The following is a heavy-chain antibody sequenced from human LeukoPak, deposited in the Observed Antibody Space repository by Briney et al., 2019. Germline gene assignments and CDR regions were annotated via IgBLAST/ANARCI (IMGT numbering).Heavy chain of an antibody. J-gene: IGHJ4*02. D-gene: IGHD3-3*01. CDR1: GGSISSSSYY. CDR2: IIYSGST. V-gene: IGHV4-39*07. CDR3: VSGKYYDFWSDHYLQHIDY. Sequence: SETLSLACTVSGGSISSSSYYWGWIRQPPGKGLEWIGSIIYSGSTYYNPSLKSRVTISVDTSKNQFSLKLTSVTAADTAVYYCVSGKYYDFWSDHYLQHIDYWGQGTLVTVSS.